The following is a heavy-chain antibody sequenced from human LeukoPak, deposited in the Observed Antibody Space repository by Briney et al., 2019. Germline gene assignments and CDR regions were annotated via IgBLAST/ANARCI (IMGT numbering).Heavy chain of an antibody. V-gene: IGHV1-2*02. J-gene: IGHJ4*02. CDR1: GYTFTRYY. CDR2: INPNSGGT. Sequence: ASVKVSCKASGYTFTRYYMHWVGQAPGQGREWMGWINPNSGGTNYAQKFQGRVTMTRDTSISTAYMELSRLRSDDTAVYYCARAENTMTHLDYWGQGTLVTVSS. D-gene: IGHD3-22*01. CDR3: ARAENTMTHLDY.